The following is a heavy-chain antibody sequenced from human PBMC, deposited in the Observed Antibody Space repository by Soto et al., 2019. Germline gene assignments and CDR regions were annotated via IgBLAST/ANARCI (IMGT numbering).Heavy chain of an antibody. CDR3: ARGPLRHLGGMDV. CDR2: INSDGSST. J-gene: IGHJ6*02. CDR1: GFTFSSYW. Sequence: EVQLVESGGGLVQPGGSLRLSCAASGFTFSSYWMHWVRQAPGKGLVWVSRINSDGSSTSYADSVKGRFTISRDNAKNTLSLQMNSLRAEDTAVYYCARGPLRHLGGMDVWGQGTTVTVSS. V-gene: IGHV3-74*01. D-gene: IGHD3-16*01.